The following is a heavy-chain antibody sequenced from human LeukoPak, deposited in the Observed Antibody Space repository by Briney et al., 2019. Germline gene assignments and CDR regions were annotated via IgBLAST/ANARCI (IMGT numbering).Heavy chain of an antibody. Sequence: PGGSLRLSCAASGFTFSDYYMGWIRQAPGKGLEWLSYISSGSITIYYADSVRGRFTISRDNAKNSLYLQMNSLRAEDTAVYYCARVERYFDHDYWGQGTLVTVSS. CDR3: ARVERYFDHDY. J-gene: IGHJ4*02. D-gene: IGHD3-9*01. CDR2: ISSGSITI. CDR1: GFTFSDYY. V-gene: IGHV3-11*01.